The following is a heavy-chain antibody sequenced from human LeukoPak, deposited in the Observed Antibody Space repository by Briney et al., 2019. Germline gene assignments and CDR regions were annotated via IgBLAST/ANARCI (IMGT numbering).Heavy chain of an antibody. CDR1: GFTFSSYG. J-gene: IGHJ1*01. CDR3: AKAPLASGSYYPEYFQH. V-gene: IGHV3-33*06. CDR2: IWYDGSNK. D-gene: IGHD1-26*01. Sequence: PGGSLRLSCAASGFTFSSYGMHWVRQAPGKGLEWVAVIWYDGSNKYYADSVKGRFTISRDNSKNTLYLQMNSLRAEDTAVYYCAKAPLASGSYYPEYFQHWGQGTLVTVSS.